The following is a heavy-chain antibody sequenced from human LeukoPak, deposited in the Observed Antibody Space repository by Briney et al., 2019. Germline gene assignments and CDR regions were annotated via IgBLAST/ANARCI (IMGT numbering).Heavy chain of an antibody. V-gene: IGHV3-73*01. Sequence: GGSLRLSCAASGFTFSGSAMHWVRQASGKGLEWVGRIRSKANSYATAYAVSVKGRFTISRDDSKNTAYLQMNSLKTEDTAVYYCTSQAAYSNPANWFDPWGQGTLVTVSS. CDR2: IRSKANSYAT. CDR3: TSQAAYSNPANWFDP. J-gene: IGHJ5*02. CDR1: GFTFSGSA. D-gene: IGHD4-11*01.